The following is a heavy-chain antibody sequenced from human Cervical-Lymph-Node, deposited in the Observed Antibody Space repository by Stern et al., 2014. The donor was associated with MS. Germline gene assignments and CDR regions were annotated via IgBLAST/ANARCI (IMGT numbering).Heavy chain of an antibody. J-gene: IGHJ4*02. Sequence: VQLVESGGGLVKPGGSLRLSCAASGFTFSSYSMNWVRQAPGQGLEWVTTISSSSIYHYYADSGKGRITMARDNTKISLYLQMNSPRAEDTDVYDSAREGGTYGDYDYWGQGTLVTVSS. CDR3: AREGGTYGDYDY. CDR2: ISSSSIYH. CDR1: GFTFSSYS. D-gene: IGHD4-17*01. V-gene: IGHV3-21*01.